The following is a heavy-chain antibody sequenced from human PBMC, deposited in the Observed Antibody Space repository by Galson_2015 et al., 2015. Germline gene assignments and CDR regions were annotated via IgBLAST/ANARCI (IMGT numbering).Heavy chain of an antibody. CDR3: ARLPDYFYDMDV. Sequence: QSGAEVKKPGESLKISCKGSGYSFPSYWIGWVHQMPGKGLECMGIIYPADSDTRYSPSFQGQVTITVDKSISTAYLQWSSLKASDTAMYYCARLPDYFYDMDVWGQGTTVTVSS. V-gene: IGHV5-51*03. CDR2: IYPADSDT. CDR1: GYSFPSYW. J-gene: IGHJ6*02.